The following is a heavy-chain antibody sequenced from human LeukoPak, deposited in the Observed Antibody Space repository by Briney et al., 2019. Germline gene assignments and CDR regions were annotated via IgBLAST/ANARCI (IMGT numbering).Heavy chain of an antibody. Sequence: SETLSLTCTVSGGSITSYCWTYIRQPAGKGLEWIGRIHSSGGTNYSPSLKSRVTMSLDTSKNQFSLNLSSVTAADTAIYYCAREFSGTSIAARVFDSWGQGTMVTVSS. J-gene: IGHJ4*02. V-gene: IGHV4-4*07. CDR3: AREFSGTSIAARVFDS. CDR2: IHSSGGT. D-gene: IGHD6-6*01. CDR1: GGSITSYC.